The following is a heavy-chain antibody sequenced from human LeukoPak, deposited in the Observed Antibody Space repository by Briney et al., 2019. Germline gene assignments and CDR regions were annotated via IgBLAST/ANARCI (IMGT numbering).Heavy chain of an antibody. CDR1: GYTFTSYD. CDR3: AGPYYDILTGYWSTTGY. V-gene: IGHV1-8*03. Sequence: ASVKVSCKASGYTFTSYDINWVRQATGQGLEWMGWMNPNSGNTGYAQKFQGRVTITRNTSISKDCMELSSLRSEDTAVYYCAGPYYDILTGYWSTTGYWGQGTLVTVSS. D-gene: IGHD3-9*01. J-gene: IGHJ4*02. CDR2: MNPNSGNT.